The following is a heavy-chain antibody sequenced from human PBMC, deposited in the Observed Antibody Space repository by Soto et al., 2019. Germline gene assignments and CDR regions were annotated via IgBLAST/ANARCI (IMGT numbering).Heavy chain of an antibody. D-gene: IGHD6-19*01. CDR2: IYYSGST. V-gene: IGHV4-61*08. CDR1: GGSISSGGYY. J-gene: IGHJ4*02. CDR3: ARAGWDPSPYYFDY. Sequence: SETLSLTCTVSGGSISSGGYYWSWIRQHPGKGLEWIGYIYYSGSTNYNPSLKSRVTISVDTSKNQFSLKLSSVTAADTAVYYCARAGWDPSPYYFDYWGQGTLVTVSS.